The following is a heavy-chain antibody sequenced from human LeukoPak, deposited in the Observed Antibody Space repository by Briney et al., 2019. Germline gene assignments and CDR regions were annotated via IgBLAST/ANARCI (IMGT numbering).Heavy chain of an antibody. CDR3: AREWLYYDSSSTQYGMDV. J-gene: IGHJ6*02. CDR2: ISSSSSYI. CDR1: GFTFSSYS. V-gene: IGHV3-21*01. D-gene: IGHD3-22*01. Sequence: GGSLRLSCAASGFTFSSYSMNWVRQAPGKGLEWVSSISSSSSYIYYADSVKGRFTISRDNAKNSLYLQMNSLRAEDTAVYYCAREWLYYDSSSTQYGMDVWGQGTTVTVSS.